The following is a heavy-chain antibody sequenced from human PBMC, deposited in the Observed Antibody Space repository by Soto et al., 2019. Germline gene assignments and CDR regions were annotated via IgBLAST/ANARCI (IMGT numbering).Heavy chain of an antibody. V-gene: IGHV4-34*01. CDR1: GGSLSGHY. CDR2: INHSGST. J-gene: IGHJ6*03. D-gene: IGHD5-12*01. CDR3: ARGQVDIVATITLRSRKYYYLDV. Sequence: SETLSLTCAVYGGSLSGHYWSWIRQPPGKGLEWIGEINHSGSTNYNPSLKSRVTISVDTSKNQFSLKLSSVTAADTAVYYCARGQVDIVATITLRSRKYYYLDVWGKGTTVTVSS.